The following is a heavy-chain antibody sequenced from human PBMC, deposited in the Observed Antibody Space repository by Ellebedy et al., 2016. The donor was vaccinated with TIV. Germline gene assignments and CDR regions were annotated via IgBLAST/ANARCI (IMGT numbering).Heavy chain of an antibody. Sequence: GESLKISCAASGFTFSSYWMSWVRQAPGGGLEWVSVISIDGTTYYGDSVKGRFTISRDTSKNTVHLQMNSLRVEDTAVYYCARQAGSNYFLIEDWGQGTLVTVSS. CDR1: GFTFSSYW. CDR3: ARQAGSNYFLIED. D-gene: IGHD4-11*01. J-gene: IGHJ4*02. CDR2: ISIDGTT. V-gene: IGHV3-66*04.